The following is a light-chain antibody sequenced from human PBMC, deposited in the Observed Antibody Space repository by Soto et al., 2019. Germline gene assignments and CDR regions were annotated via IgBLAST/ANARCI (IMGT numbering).Light chain of an antibody. J-gene: IGKJ2*01. CDR2: KAS. Sequence: DIQLTQSPSTLSPSVGDRVTITCRASQSISSWLARYQQKPGKAPKLLIYKASSLQSGVPSRFSGSGSGTEFTLTISSLQPDDFATYYCQQYNTYPHTFGQGTKLEI. CDR3: QQYNTYPHT. V-gene: IGKV1-5*03. CDR1: QSISSW.